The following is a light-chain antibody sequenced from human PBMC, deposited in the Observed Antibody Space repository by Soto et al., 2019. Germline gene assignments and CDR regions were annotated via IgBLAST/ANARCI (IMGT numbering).Light chain of an antibody. J-gene: IGKJ3*01. CDR2: DAS. CDR3: QQFNSYPLT. Sequence: AIQLTQSPSSLSASVGDRVTITCRASQGISSALAWYQQKPGKAPKLLIYDASSLKSGVPSRFSGSGSGTEFTLTVTSLQPEDFATYYCQQFNSYPLTFGPGTKVDIK. CDR1: QGISSA. V-gene: IGKV1-13*02.